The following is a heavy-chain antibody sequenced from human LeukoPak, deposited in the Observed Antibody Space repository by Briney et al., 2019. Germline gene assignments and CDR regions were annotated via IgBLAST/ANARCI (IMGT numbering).Heavy chain of an antibody. CDR2: INPSGGST. V-gene: IGHV1-46*01. CDR3: ARAGCDTSAYYYYFDY. CDR1: GYTFTSYY. J-gene: IGHJ4*02. D-gene: IGHD3-22*01. Sequence: ASVKVSCKASGYTFTSYYMHWVRQAPGEGLEWMGIINPSGGSTSYAQKFQGRVTMTRDMSTSTVYMELSSLRSEDTAVYYCARAGCDTSAYYYYFDYWGQGTLVTVSS.